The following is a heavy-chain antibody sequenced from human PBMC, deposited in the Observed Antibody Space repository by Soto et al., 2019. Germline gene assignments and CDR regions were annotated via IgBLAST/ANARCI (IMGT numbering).Heavy chain of an antibody. CDR3: ARGVAGPLHWFDP. D-gene: IGHD6-19*01. V-gene: IGHV1-58*01. Sequence: ASVKVSCKASGFTFTSSAVQWVRQARGQRLEWIGWIVVGSGNTNYAQKFQGRVTITRDTSASTAYMELSSLRSEDTAVYYCARGVAGPLHWFDPWGQGTLVTVSS. J-gene: IGHJ5*02. CDR2: IVVGSGNT. CDR1: GFTFTSSA.